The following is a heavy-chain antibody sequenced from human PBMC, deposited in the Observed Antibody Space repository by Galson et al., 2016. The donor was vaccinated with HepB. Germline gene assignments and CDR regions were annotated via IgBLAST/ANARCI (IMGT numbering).Heavy chain of an antibody. Sequence: SLRLSCAASGFTFSNYAMHWVRQAPGRGLEYVSAVSTNGVSTYYADSVKGRFTISRDNSKNTLYLQMSYLRAEDTAVYYCVKDTPIDYFDSSGHFDYWGQGTLVTVSS. J-gene: IGHJ4*02. CDR1: GFTFSNYA. CDR3: VKDTPIDYFDSSGHFDY. V-gene: IGHV3-64D*06. D-gene: IGHD3-22*01. CDR2: VSTNGVST.